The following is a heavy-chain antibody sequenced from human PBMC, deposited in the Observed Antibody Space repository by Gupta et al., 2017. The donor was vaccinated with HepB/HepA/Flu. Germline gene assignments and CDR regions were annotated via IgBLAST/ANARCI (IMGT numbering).Heavy chain of an antibody. Sequence: QVHLVQSGAEVKKAGASVKVSCKASGYIFTSNHMHWVRQAPGQGLEWMGIINPRDGTANYVQRCQGRVTVTRDTSTSTVYMEMKKLSYHDTAMYYCAGVSRVGGWTTIDYWGQGTLVTVSS. D-gene: IGHD6-19*01. V-gene: IGHV1-46*01. CDR2: INPRDGTA. J-gene: IGHJ4*02. CDR1: GYIFTSNH. CDR3: AGVSRVGGWTTIDY.